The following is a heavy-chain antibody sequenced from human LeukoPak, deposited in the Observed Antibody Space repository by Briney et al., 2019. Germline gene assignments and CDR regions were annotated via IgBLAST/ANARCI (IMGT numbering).Heavy chain of an antibody. J-gene: IGHJ6*02. CDR1: GGSISSYY. CDR2: IYYSGST. CDR3: ARDRITMVRGVRVFYYGMDV. V-gene: IGHV4-59*01. D-gene: IGHD3-10*01. Sequence: SETLSLTCTVSGGSISSYYWSWIRQPPGKGLEWSGYIYYSGSTNYNPSLKSRVTISVDTSKNQFSLKLSSVTAADTAVYYCARDRITMVRGVRVFYYGMDVWGQGTTVTVSS.